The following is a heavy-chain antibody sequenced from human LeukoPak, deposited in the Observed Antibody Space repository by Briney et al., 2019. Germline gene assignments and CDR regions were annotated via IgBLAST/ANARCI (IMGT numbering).Heavy chain of an antibody. CDR2: ISYDGSNK. CDR3: AKDRDYYDSSGYYIY. D-gene: IGHD3-22*01. Sequence: PGGSLRLSCAASGFTFSIYSMNWVRQAPGKGLEWVAVISYDGSNKYYADSVKGRFTISRDNSKNTLYLQMNSLRAEDTAVYYCAKDRDYYDSSGYYIYWGQGTLVTVSS. V-gene: IGHV3-30*18. J-gene: IGHJ4*02. CDR1: GFTFSIYS.